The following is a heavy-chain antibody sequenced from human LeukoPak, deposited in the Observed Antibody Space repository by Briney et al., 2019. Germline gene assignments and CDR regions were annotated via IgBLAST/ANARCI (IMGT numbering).Heavy chain of an antibody. Sequence: SETLSLTCTVSGGSVSSIPFYWGWIRQPPEKGLQWIGNIYYSGSTYYNPSLSSRVTTSVDTSKNQFSLKMPSVTAADTAVYYCARLSKGRYFDYIFDYWGQGILVTVSS. V-gene: IGHV4-39*01. D-gene: IGHD3-9*01. CDR3: ARLSKGRYFDYIFDY. CDR2: IYYSGST. J-gene: IGHJ4*02. CDR1: GGSVSSIPFY.